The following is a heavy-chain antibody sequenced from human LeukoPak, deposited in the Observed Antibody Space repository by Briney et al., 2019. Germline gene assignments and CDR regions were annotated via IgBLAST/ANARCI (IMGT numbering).Heavy chain of an antibody. D-gene: IGHD2-21*01. Sequence: GGSLRLSCVASGLTIADFAMHWVRQAPGKGLEWVSLISCDGVITFYVGAGKVRFSISRDNDKNALSLEMNSLRTEDTAMYYGARESGKFDCWG. J-gene: IGHJ6*01. CDR2: ISCDGVIT. V-gene: IGHV3-43*02. CDR1: GLTIADFA. CDR3: ARESGKFDC.